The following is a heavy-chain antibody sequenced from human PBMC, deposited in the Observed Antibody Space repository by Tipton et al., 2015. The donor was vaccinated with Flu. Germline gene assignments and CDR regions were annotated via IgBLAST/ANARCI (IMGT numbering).Heavy chain of an antibody. CDR1: GGSVSSSTYY. CDR2: VYDDGRT. Sequence: LSLTCTVSGGSVSSSTYYWGWIRQPPGKGLEWVSIVYDDGRTYYADSVEGRFAISRDNSKNILYLQMNSLRADDTAVYFCARDEGGTYPDWGQGTLVTVSS. CDR3: ARDEGGTYPD. V-gene: IGHV3-53*01. J-gene: IGHJ4*02. D-gene: IGHD1-14*01.